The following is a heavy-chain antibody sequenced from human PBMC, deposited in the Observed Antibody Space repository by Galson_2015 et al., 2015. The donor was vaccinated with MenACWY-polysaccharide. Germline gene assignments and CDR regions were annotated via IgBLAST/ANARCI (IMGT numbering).Heavy chain of an antibody. J-gene: IGHJ4*02. Sequence: SLRLSCAASGFTFSSYAMHWVRQAPGKGLEYVSGIRSNGGSAYYANFVKGRFTISRDNSKNTLYLQMHSLRAEDMAVYYCARGITIFGVFSHSGYWGQGTLVTVSA. CDR2: IRSNGGSA. V-gene: IGHV3-64*01. CDR1: GFTFSSYA. CDR3: ARGITIFGVFSHSGY. D-gene: IGHD3-3*01.